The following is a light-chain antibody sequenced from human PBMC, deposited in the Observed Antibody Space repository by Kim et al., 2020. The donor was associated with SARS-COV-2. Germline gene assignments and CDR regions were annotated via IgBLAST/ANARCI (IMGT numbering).Light chain of an antibody. CDR2: GGS. V-gene: IGLV2-23*01. CDR1: SDDIGTYNL. J-gene: IGLJ1*01. Sequence: QSALTQPASVSGSPGQTITISCAGTSDDIGTYNLVSWYQVRPDEVPKLLIFGGSKRPSRVSSRFSGSKSGNTASLTISGLQAEDEADYYCCSYAGGVNFVFGPGTKVTVL. CDR3: CSYAGGVNFV.